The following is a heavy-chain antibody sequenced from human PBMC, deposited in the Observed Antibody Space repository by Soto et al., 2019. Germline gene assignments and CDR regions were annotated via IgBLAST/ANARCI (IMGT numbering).Heavy chain of an antibody. Sequence: EVQLLESGGGLVHPGGSLRLSCAASGFTFSSYAMSWVRQAPGKGLEWVSAVSATGGSTYLADSVKGRFTISRDNSKTMLFLQMNSLRAEDTAVYYCAKVLGYCSGGSCYPDFDSWGQGTLVTVSS. D-gene: IGHD2-15*01. CDR1: GFTFSSYA. CDR3: AKVLGYCSGGSCYPDFDS. V-gene: IGHV3-23*01. J-gene: IGHJ4*02. CDR2: VSATGGST.